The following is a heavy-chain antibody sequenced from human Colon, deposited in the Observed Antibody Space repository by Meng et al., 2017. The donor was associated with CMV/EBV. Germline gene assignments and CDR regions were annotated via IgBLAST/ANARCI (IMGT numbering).Heavy chain of an antibody. CDR1: GFNLYTYS. D-gene: IGHD3-10*01. CDR2: ISISSSYI. V-gene: IGHV3-21*01. Sequence: GESLKISCAASGFNLYTYSMNWLRQAPGRGLEWVASISISSSYIYYADSVKGRFTISRDNAKNSSSLHMNSLRAEDTAIYYCARGGSRSYFFDNWGQGALVTVSS. CDR3: ARGGSRSYFFDN. J-gene: IGHJ4*02.